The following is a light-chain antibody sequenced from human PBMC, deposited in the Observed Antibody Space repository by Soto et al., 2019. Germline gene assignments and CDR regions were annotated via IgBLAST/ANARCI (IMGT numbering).Light chain of an antibody. CDR2: AAS. V-gene: IGKV3-20*01. CDR1: QSISSSY. J-gene: IGKJ2*01. Sequence: EIVLTQSPGTLPLSPGEGATLSCRASQSISSSYLAWYQQKPGQAPRLLIYAASSRATGIPDRFSGSGSGTDFTLTISRLEPEDFAVYYCQHYNNWPPYTFGQGTRLEIK. CDR3: QHYNNWPPYT.